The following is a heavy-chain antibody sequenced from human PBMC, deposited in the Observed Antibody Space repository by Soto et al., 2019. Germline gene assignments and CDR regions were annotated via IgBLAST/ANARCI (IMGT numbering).Heavy chain of an antibody. CDR1: GFTFSSYC. CDR2: ISYDGSNK. CDR3: AKALLRYFDWLKYGMDV. V-gene: IGHV3-30*18. J-gene: IGHJ6*02. Sequence: QVQLVESGGGVVQPGRSLRLSCAASGFTFSSYCMHWVRQAPGKGLEWVAVISYDGSNKYYADSVKGRFTISRDNSKNTLYLQMNSLRAEDTAVYYCAKALLRYFDWLKYGMDVWGQGTTVTVSS. D-gene: IGHD3-9*01.